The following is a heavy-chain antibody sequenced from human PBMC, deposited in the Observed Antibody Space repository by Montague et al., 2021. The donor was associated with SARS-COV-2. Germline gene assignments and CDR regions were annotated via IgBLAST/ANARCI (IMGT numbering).Heavy chain of an antibody. V-gene: IGHV4-34*01. Sequence: SETLSLTCAVYGGSFSDYYWSWIRQPPGKGLEWIGEITHRGTSKYNPSLKSRVSISLDTSKNQFSLYLSSVTAADTAVYYCARGRQHFNMIVVVMTGEEYYFDYWGQGTLVTVSS. CDR1: GGSFSDYY. CDR3: ARGRQHFNMIVVVMTGEEYYFDY. D-gene: IGHD3-22*01. CDR2: ITHRGTS. J-gene: IGHJ4*02.